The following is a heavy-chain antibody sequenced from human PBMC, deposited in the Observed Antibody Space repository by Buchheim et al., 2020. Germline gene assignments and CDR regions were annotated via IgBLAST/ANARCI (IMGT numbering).Heavy chain of an antibody. D-gene: IGHD1-14*01. CDR2: ISAGGENT. Sequence: DVELLESGGGLVRPGGSLRLSCAASGFIFNTYAVTWVRQAPGKGLEWVSTISAGGENTYYADSVRGRFTISRDNSKDTLFLHLSSLRAEDTAIYYCVKRAGRTTNYWYYFDYWGQGAL. J-gene: IGHJ4*02. CDR3: VKRAGRTTNYWYYFDY. CDR1: GFIFNTYA. V-gene: IGHV3-23*01.